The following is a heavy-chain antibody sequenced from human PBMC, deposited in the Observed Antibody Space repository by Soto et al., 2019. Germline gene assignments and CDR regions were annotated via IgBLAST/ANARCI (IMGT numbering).Heavy chain of an antibody. J-gene: IGHJ4*02. CDR2: IKQDGSEK. Sequence: GGSLRLSCAASGFTFSSYWMSWFRQAPGKGLEWVANIKQDGSEKYYVDSVKGRFTISRDNAKNSLYLQMNSLRAEDTAVYYCAREEVSSVGYFDYWGQGTLVTVSS. CDR1: GFTFSSYW. D-gene: IGHD1-26*01. CDR3: AREEVSSVGYFDY. V-gene: IGHV3-7*01.